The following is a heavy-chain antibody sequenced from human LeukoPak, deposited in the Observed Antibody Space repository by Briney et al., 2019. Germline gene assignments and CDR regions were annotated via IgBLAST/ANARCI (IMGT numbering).Heavy chain of an antibody. Sequence: GASLRLSWERPERMVRNRYMSWVRQSPGGGLEWVSVIYSGGSTDYADSVKGRFTTSRDTSKNTVYLQMNNLRAEDTGVYYCVRDLRDRRGYSNYYMDVWGKGTTVIVSS. CDR2: IYSGGST. J-gene: IGHJ6*03. CDR3: VRDLRDRRGYSNYYMDV. V-gene: IGHV3-53*01. D-gene: IGHD3-10*01. CDR1: ERMVRNRY.